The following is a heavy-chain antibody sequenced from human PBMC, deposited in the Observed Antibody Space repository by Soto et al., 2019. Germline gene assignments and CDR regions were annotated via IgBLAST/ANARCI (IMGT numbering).Heavy chain of an antibody. J-gene: IGHJ4*02. Sequence: GGSLRLSFAASGFTFTRYSMNWVRQAPGKGLEWVSSISSTTNYIYYGDSMKGRFTISRDNSKNSLYLEMNSLRADDTAVYYCARECEDLTSNFDYRGQGTLVTVSS. CDR3: ARECEDLTSNFDY. CDR1: GFTFTRYS. V-gene: IGHV3-21*06. CDR2: ISSTTNYI.